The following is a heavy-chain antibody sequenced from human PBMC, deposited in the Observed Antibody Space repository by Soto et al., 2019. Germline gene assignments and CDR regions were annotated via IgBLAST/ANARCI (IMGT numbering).Heavy chain of an antibody. Sequence: EVQLVESGGGLVQLGGSLRLSCATSGFTLSSYWMSWVRQAPGKGLEWVANIKRDGSEKYYVDSVQGRFTISRDNAKNSLYLQMTSLRAEDTAVYYCARACSGGICYGYYFDYWGQGTLVTVSS. CDR1: GFTLSSYW. V-gene: IGHV3-7*01. CDR2: IKRDGSEK. J-gene: IGHJ4*02. D-gene: IGHD2-15*01. CDR3: ARACSGGICYGYYFDY.